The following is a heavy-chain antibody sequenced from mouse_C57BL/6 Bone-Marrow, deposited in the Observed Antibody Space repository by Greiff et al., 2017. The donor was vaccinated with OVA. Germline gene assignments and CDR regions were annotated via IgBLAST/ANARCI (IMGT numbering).Heavy chain of an antibody. D-gene: IGHD3-3*01. CDR3: AREGDILRFDY. J-gene: IGHJ2*01. CDR2: IDPSDSYT. V-gene: IGHV1-59*01. CDR1: GYTFTSYW. Sequence: VQLQQPGAELVRPGTSVKLSCKASGYTFTSYWMHWVKQRPGQGLEWIGVIDPSDSYTNYNQKFKGKATLTVDTSSSTAYMQLSSLTSEDSAVYYCAREGDILRFDYWGQGTTLTVSS.